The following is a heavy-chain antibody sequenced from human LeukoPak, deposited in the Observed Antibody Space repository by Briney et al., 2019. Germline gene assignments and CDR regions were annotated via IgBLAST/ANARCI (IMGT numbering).Heavy chain of an antibody. CDR1: GFTFSSYS. CDR2: ISSSSSYI. CDR3: AREGFAAASDI. V-gene: IGHV3-21*01. D-gene: IGHD2-15*01. J-gene: IGHJ3*02. Sequence: PGGSLRLSCSASGFTFSSYSMNWVRPAPGQGLEWVSSISSSSSYIYYADSVKGRFTISRDNAKNSLYLQMNSLRAEDTAVYYCAREGFAAASDIWGQGTMVTVSS.